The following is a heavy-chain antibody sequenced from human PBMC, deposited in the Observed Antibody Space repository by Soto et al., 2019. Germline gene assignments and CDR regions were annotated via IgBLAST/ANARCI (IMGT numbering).Heavy chain of an antibody. CDR1: EFTFSRYD. CDR3: AREPSYSGTYIYFDF. V-gene: IGHV3-48*03. D-gene: IGHD1-26*01. CDR2: ISASGSAI. J-gene: IGHJ4*02. Sequence: GGSLRLSCAASEFTFSRYDMNWVRQAPGKGLEWVAHISASGSAIYYADSVKGRFTISRDNAKNSLSLQMNSLRAEDTAIYYFAREPSYSGTYIYFDFWGQGTLITVSS.